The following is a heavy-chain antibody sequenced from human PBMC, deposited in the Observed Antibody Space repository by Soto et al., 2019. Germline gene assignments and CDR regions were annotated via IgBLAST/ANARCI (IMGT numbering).Heavy chain of an antibody. CDR2: IYYSGST. CDR1: GGSVSSGSYY. V-gene: IGHV4-61*01. Sequence: SETLSLTCTVSGGSVSSGSYYWSWIRQPPGKGLEWIGYIYYSGSTNYNPSLKSRVTISVDTSKNQFSLKLSSVTAADTAVYYCARDQWELRGYYYYYGMDVWGQGTTVTVSS. J-gene: IGHJ6*02. CDR3: ARDQWELRGYYYYYGMDV. D-gene: IGHD1-26*01.